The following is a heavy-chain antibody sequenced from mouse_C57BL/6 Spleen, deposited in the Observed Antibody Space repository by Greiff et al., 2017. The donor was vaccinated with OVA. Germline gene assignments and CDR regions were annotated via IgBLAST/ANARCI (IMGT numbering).Heavy chain of an antibody. Sequence: EVQRVESEGGLVQPGSSMKLSCTASGFTFSDYYMAWVRQVPEKGLEWVANINYDGSSTYYLDSLKSRFIISRDNAKNILYLQMSSLKSEDTATYYCARYYYGFAYWGQGTLVTVSA. CDR3: ARYYYGFAY. D-gene: IGHD1-1*01. J-gene: IGHJ3*01. CDR2: INYDGSST. CDR1: GFTFSDYY. V-gene: IGHV5-16*01.